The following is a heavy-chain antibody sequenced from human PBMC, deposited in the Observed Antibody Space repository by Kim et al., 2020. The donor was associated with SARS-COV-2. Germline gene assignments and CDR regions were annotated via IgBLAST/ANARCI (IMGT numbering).Heavy chain of an antibody. V-gene: IGHV1-46*01. D-gene: IGHD6-13*01. J-gene: IGHJ4*02. CDR3: ARVGSSSWGSDY. Sequence: SYAQKFQGRVTMTRDTSTSTVYMELSSLRSEDTAVYYCARVGSSSWGSDYWGQGTLVTVSS.